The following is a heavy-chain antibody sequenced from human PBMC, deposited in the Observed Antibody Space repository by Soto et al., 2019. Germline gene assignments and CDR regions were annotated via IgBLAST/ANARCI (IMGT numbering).Heavy chain of an antibody. CDR1: GGTFSSYA. V-gene: IGHV1-69*13. CDR2: IIPIFGTA. J-gene: IGHJ6*02. Sequence: SVKVSCKASGGTFSSYAISWVRQAPGQGLEWMGGIIPIFGTANYAQKFQGRVTITADESTSTAYMELSSLRSEDTAVYYCARGRTYYDFWSGYYDRASYYYGMDVWGQGTTVTVSS. CDR3: ARGRTYYDFWSGYYDRASYYYGMDV. D-gene: IGHD3-3*01.